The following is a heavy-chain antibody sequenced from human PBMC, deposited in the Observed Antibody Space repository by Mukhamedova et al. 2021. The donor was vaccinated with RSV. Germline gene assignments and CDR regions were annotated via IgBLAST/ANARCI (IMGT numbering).Heavy chain of an antibody. J-gene: IGHJ6*03. D-gene: IGHD3-10*01. CDR3: ARDDGTAFGVITIWHYYMDV. CDR2: IWHDGSNQ. V-gene: IGHV3-33*01. Sequence: GLEWVALIWHDGSNQYYADSVRGRFTISRDNSKDMVYLQMNSLRGEDTAVYYCARDDGTAFGVITIWHYYMDVWGKGTRVTVSS.